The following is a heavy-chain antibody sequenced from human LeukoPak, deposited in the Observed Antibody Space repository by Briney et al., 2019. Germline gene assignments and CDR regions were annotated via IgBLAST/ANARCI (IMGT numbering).Heavy chain of an antibody. CDR1: GFTFSSYA. D-gene: IGHD1-1*01. V-gene: IGHV3-23*01. CDR3: AKDGTTTITFDY. J-gene: IGHJ4*02. CDR2: ISGSGGST. Sequence: PGGFLRLSCAASGFTFSSYAMSWVRQAPGKGLEYVSVISGSGGSTHYRDSVKGRFTISRDNSKNTLYLQMNSLRVEDTAVYYCAKDGTTTITFDYWGQGTLVTVSS.